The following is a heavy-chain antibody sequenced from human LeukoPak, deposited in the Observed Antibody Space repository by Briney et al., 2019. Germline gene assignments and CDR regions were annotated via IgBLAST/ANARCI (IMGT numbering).Heavy chain of an antibody. CDR2: FSGGSDST. CDR3: AHQYSSNWSVGDS. Sequence: GGSLRLSCTASGFTVSGDAMSCVRQAPGKELAWVSAFSGGSDSTYYADSVKGRFTISRDTSKNTLYLQMNSLRAEDTAVYFCAHQYSSNWSVGDSWGQGTLVTVSS. CDR1: GFTVSGDA. J-gene: IGHJ4*02. V-gene: IGHV3-23*01. D-gene: IGHD6-13*01.